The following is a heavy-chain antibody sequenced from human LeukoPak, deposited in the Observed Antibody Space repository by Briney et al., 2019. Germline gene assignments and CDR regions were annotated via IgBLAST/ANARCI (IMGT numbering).Heavy chain of an antibody. CDR3: AREGTAGTNLNWFDP. J-gene: IGHJ5*02. Sequence: SETLSLTCTVSGGSISSYYWSWVRQPPGKGLEWIGYISYSGSTNFNPSLKSRVTISVDTSKNQFSLKLSSVTAADTAVYYCAREGTAGTNLNWFDPWGQGTRVSVSS. CDR2: ISYSGST. CDR1: GGSISSYY. V-gene: IGHV4-59*01. D-gene: IGHD1-1*01.